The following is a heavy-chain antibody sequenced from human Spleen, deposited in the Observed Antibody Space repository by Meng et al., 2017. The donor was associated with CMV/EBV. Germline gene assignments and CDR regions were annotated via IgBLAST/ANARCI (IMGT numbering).Heavy chain of an antibody. Sequence: GSLRLSCAVSGGSISSSNWWSWVRQPPGKGLEWIGEIYHSGSTNYNPSLKSRVTISVDKSKNQFSLKLSSVTAADTAVYYCARYCSSTSCYWGYYYYGMDVWGQGTTVTVSS. CDR3: ARYCSSTSCYWGYYYYGMDV. D-gene: IGHD2-2*01. J-gene: IGHJ6*02. CDR2: IYHSGST. V-gene: IGHV4-4*02. CDR1: GGSISSSNW.